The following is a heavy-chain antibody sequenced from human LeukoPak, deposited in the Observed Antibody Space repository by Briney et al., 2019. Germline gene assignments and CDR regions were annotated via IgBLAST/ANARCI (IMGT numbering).Heavy chain of an antibody. J-gene: IGHJ4*02. CDR1: GGSISSSSYY. D-gene: IGHD3-10*01. CDR3: ARLLPAHYGSGMGEIDY. Sequence: KPSETLSLTCTVSGGSISSSSYYWGWIRQPPGKGLEWIGSIYYSGSTYYNPSLKSRVTISVDTSKNQFSLRLSSVTAADTAVYYCARLLPAHYGSGMGEIDYWGQGTLVTVSS. CDR2: IYYSGST. V-gene: IGHV4-39*01.